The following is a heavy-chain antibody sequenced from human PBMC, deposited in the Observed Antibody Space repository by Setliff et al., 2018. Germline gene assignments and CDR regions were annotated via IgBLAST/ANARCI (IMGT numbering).Heavy chain of an antibody. D-gene: IGHD3-16*02. CDR1: GGSISSHY. CDR3: ASSPTFGGVIVDY. V-gene: IGHV4-4*08. Sequence: PSETLSLTCTVSGGSISSHYWSWIRQPPGKGLEWIGSIYTSGSTNYNPSLKSRVTISVDTSKNQFSLKLSSVTAADTAVYYCASSPTFGGVIVDYWGQGTLVTVSS. J-gene: IGHJ4*02. CDR2: IYTSGST.